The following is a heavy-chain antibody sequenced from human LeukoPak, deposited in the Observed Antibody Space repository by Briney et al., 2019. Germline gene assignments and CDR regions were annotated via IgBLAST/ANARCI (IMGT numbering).Heavy chain of an antibody. CDR3: ARVRAYCSGGSCYWFDP. CDR2: IKQDGSEK. CDR1: GFTFSSYW. Sequence: GGSLRLSCAASGFTFSSYWMSWVRQAPGKGLEWVANIKQDGSEKYYVDPVKGRFTISRDNAKNSLYLQMNTLRAEDTAVYYCARVRAYCSGGSCYWFDPWGQGTLVTVSS. D-gene: IGHD2-15*01. V-gene: IGHV3-7*01. J-gene: IGHJ5*02.